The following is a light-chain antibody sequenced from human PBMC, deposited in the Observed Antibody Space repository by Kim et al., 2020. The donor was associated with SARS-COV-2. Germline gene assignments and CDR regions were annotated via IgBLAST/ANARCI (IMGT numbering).Light chain of an antibody. Sequence: EVVLTQSPGTLSLSPGERATLSCRASQSVTSDSLLWYQQKPGQAPRLLIHGASTRATGVPDRFSGSGSGTDFTLTISRLEPEDFAVYYCQHYGSSQWTFGQGTKADIK. V-gene: IGKV3-20*01. J-gene: IGKJ1*01. CDR3: QHYGSSQWT. CDR1: QSVTSDS. CDR2: GAS.